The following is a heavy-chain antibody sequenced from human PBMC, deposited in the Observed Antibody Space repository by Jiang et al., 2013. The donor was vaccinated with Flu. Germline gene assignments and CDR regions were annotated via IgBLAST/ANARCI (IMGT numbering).Heavy chain of an antibody. J-gene: IGHJ4*02. V-gene: IGHV4-39*01. CDR3: ARLGFGGIKVPVREIVGSGWLFDY. Sequence: LLKPSETLSLTCTVSGGSISSSSYYWGWIRQPPGKGLEWIGSIYYSGSTYYNPSLKSRVTISVDTSKNQFSLKLSSVTAADTAVYYCARLGFGGIKVPVREIVGSGWLFDYWGQGTLVTVSS. D-gene: IGHD6-19*01. CDR2: IYYSGST. CDR1: GGSISSSSYY.